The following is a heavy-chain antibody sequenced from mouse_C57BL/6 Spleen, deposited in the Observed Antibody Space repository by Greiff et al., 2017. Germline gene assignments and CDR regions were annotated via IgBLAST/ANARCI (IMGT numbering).Heavy chain of an antibody. D-gene: IGHD2-3*01. CDR1: GYTFTSYG. CDR2: ISPRSGTP. J-gene: IGHJ3*01. Sequence: QVQLQQSGAELARPGASVKLSCKASGYTFTSYGISWVKQRTGQGLEWIGEISPRSGTPYYNEKFKGKATLTADKSSSTAYMALRSLTSEDSAVYFCARGEAYDGYYAWFAYWGQGTLVTVSA. V-gene: IGHV1-81*01. CDR3: ARGEAYDGYYAWFAY.